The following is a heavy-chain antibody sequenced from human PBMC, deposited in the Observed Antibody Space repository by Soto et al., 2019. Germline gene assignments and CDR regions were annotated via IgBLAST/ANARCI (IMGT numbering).Heavy chain of an antibody. CDR1: GYSFTSYG. CDR3: ARDTQYSSGWVYYYYGMDV. D-gene: IGHD6-19*01. CDR2: ISPYNGHT. V-gene: IGHV1-18*01. J-gene: IGHJ6*02. Sequence: ASVKVSCKASGYSFTSYGISWVRRAPGQGLEWMGWISPYNGHTQFVQRFQGRVSMTTDTSTSTAYMELRSLRSDDTAVYYCARDTQYSSGWVYYYYGMDVWGQGTTVTVSS.